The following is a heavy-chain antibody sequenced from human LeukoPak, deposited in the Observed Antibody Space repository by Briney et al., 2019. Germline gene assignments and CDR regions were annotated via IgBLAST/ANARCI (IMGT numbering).Heavy chain of an antibody. CDR1: GYTFTNFD. V-gene: IGHV1-8*01. D-gene: IGHD2-21*02. CDR2: MNPNTGNT. CDR3: ASGVVTAARDPFDI. J-gene: IGHJ3*02. Sequence: GASVKVSCKASGYTFTNFDINWVRQATGQGLEWMGWMNPNTGNTDYPQKFQGRVTMTRNTSISTAYMELSSLRSEDAAVYFCASGVVTAARDPFDIWAKGQWSSSLQ.